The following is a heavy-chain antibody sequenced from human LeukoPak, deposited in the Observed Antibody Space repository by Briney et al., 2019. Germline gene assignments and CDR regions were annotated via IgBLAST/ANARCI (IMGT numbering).Heavy chain of an antibody. CDR2: ISGSGGST. J-gene: IGHJ5*02. V-gene: IGHV3-23*01. CDR1: GLTFSSYV. Sequence: GASLRLSCAASGLTFSSYVMSWVRQAPGKGLEWISAISGSGGSTYHADSVEGRFTISRDNSKNTLFLQMNSLRAEDTAVYYCAQPTNDFWSGYPPGWFDPWGQGTLVTVSS. CDR3: AQPTNDFWSGYPPGWFDP. D-gene: IGHD3-3*01.